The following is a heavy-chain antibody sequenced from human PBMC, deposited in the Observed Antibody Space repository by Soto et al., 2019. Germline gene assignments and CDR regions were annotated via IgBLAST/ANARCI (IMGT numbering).Heavy chain of an antibody. D-gene: IGHD4-17*01. CDR2: ISGSGGST. V-gene: IGHV3-23*01. J-gene: IGHJ6*02. Sequence: EVQLLESGGGLVQPGGSLRLSCAASGFTFSSYAMSWVRQAPGKGLEWVSAISGSGGSTYYADSVKGRFTISRDNSKNTLYLQMTSLRAEDTAVYYCAKDTSNGDYVFSYYYGMDVWGQGTTVTVSS. CDR1: GFTFSSYA. CDR3: AKDTSNGDYVFSYYYGMDV.